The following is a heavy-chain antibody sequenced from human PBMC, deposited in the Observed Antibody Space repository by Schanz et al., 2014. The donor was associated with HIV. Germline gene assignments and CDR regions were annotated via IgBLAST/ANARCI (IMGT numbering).Heavy chain of an antibody. CDR2: ISYEGSKR. CDR1: GFTFRSFA. J-gene: IGHJ4*02. D-gene: IGHD6-13*01. V-gene: IGHV3-30-3*01. Sequence: QVQLVESGGGVVQPGRSLRLSCAASGFTFRSFAMHWVRQAPGKGLEWVTLISYEGSKRYYADSVKGRFTVSRDNTKNTLYLQMNSLTPEDTAVYYCARDAEGSWKWGYFDYGGQGILVTVSS. CDR3: ARDAEGSWKWGYFDY.